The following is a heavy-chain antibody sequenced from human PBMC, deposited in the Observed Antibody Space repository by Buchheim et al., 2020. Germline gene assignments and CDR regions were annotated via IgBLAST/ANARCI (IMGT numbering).Heavy chain of an antibody. V-gene: IGHV3-23*01. D-gene: IGHD3-10*01. CDR2: ISSNGGTT. J-gene: IGHJ4*02. CDR1: GFTFSSRA. CDR3: ANEWGYYYDSGNSYFFDC. Sequence: EVQLLESGGGLVQPGGSLRLSCAASGFTFSSRAMNWVRQAPGKGLEWVSAISSNGGTTFYADSVKGRFTVSRDSSKNTLYLQMNSLRAEDTALYYCANEWGYYYDSGNSYFFDCWGQGTL.